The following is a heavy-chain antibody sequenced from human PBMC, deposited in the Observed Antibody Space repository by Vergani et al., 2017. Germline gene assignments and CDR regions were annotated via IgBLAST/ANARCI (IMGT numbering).Heavy chain of an antibody. CDR2: ISGSGGST. J-gene: IGHJ6*02. D-gene: IGHD5-12*01. V-gene: IGHV3-23*01. CDR1: GFTFNHYA. CDR3: AKANPRNSGYDYLYYYHAMDV. Sequence: EVQLLESWGDLVQPGGSLRLSCAASGFTFNHYAMNWVRQAPGKGLEWVSGISGSGGSTYYAGSVKGRFTISRDSSKNTLYLQMNSLSAGDTAAYYCAKANPRNSGYDYLYYYHAMDVWGQGTTVTVSS.